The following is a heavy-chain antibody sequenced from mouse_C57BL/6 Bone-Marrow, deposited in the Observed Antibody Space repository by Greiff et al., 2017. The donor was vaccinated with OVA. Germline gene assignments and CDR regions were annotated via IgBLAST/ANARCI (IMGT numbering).Heavy chain of an antibody. J-gene: IGHJ4*01. Sequence: QVQLQQPGTELVKPGASVKLSCKASGYTFTSYWMHWGKQRPGQGLEWIGNINPSNGGTNYNEKFKSKATLTVDKSSSTAYMQLSSLTSEDSAVYYCARERKSSSYAMDYWGQGTSGTVSS. CDR2: INPSNGGT. D-gene: IGHD1-3*01. CDR1: GYTFTSYW. CDR3: ARERKSSSYAMDY. V-gene: IGHV1-53*01.